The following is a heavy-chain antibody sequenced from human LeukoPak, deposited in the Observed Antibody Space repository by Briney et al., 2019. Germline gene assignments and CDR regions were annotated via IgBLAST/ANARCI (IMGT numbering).Heavy chain of an antibody. D-gene: IGHD3-10*01. V-gene: IGHV4-34*01. CDR3: ARGRKGLWFGELYGI. Sequence: SETPSLTCAVYGGSFSGYYWGWIRQPPGKGLEWIGEINHSGSTNYNPSLKSRVTISVDTSKNQFSLKLSSVTAADTAVYYCARGRKGLWFGELYGIWGQGTLVTVSP. CDR1: GGSFSGYY. J-gene: IGHJ4*02. CDR2: INHSGST.